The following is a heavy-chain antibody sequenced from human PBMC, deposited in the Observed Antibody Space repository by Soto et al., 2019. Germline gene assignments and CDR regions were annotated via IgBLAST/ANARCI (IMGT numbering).Heavy chain of an antibody. CDR2: INVYNGNT. Sequence: QVQLVQSGAEVKKPGASVKVSCKASGYTFNSYGISWVRQAPGQGLEWMGWINVYNGNTNYAQKLQGRVTMTTDTSTSTAYLDLRSLRSYDTAVYFCARDTSRGEYDYWGQGTLVTVSS. CDR1: GYTFNSYG. J-gene: IGHJ4*02. CDR3: ARDTSRGEYDY. D-gene: IGHD3-10*01. V-gene: IGHV1-18*01.